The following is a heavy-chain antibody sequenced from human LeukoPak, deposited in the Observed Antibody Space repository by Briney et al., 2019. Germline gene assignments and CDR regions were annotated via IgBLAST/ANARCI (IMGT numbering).Heavy chain of an antibody. D-gene: IGHD4-17*01. CDR1: GGSISSGGYY. Sequence: KSSGTLSLTCTVSGGSISSGGYYWSWIRQHPGKGLEWIGYIYYSGSTYYNPSLKSRVTISVDTSKNQFSLKLSSVTAADTAVYYCARDGDYTPLDYWGQGTLVTVSS. CDR2: IYYSGST. V-gene: IGHV4-31*03. J-gene: IGHJ4*02. CDR3: ARDGDYTPLDY.